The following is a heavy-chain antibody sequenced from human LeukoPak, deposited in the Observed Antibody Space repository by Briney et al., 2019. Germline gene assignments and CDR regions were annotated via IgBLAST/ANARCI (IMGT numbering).Heavy chain of an antibody. CDR2: IYPGNSDT. Sequence: KSGESLKISCNGSGYSFTSYWIGWVRQMPGKGLEWMGIIYPGNSDTRYSPSFQGQVTISADRSIGTAYLQWSSLKASDTAMYYCARSPGSSWPIDYWGQGTLVTVSS. V-gene: IGHV5-51*01. D-gene: IGHD6-13*01. CDR3: ARSPGSSWPIDY. CDR1: GYSFTSYW. J-gene: IGHJ4*02.